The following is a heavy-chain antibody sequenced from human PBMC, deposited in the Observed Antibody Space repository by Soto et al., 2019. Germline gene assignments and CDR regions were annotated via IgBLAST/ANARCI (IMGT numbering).Heavy chain of an antibody. V-gene: IGHV3-21*03. CDR2: ISSSTTYI. J-gene: IGHJ3*02. D-gene: IGHD3-22*01. CDR1: RFTFSSYT. CDR3: ASDFDSSGYYGPVGAFDI. Sequence: EVQLVESGGGLVKPGGSLRLSCSASRFTFSSYTMNWVRQAPGKGLEWVSSISSSTTYIYYADSVKGRFTISRDNAKNSLYLQVNSLGAEDTAVYYCASDFDSSGYYGPVGAFDIWGQGTMVTVSS.